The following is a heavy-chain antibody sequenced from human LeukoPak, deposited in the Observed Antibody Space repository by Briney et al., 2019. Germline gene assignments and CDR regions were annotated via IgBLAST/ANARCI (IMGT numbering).Heavy chain of an antibody. CDR3: ARGGDYGDLRYFDY. V-gene: IGHV4-59*01. CDR2: IYYRGST. J-gene: IGHJ4*02. Sequence: SETLSLTCTVSGGSINNYYWSWIRQPPGKGLEWTGYIYYRGSTNYNPSLKSRVTFSVDTSKNQFSLKLNSVTAADTAVYYCARGGDYGDLRYFDYWGQGTLVTVSS. D-gene: IGHD4-17*01. CDR1: GGSINNYY.